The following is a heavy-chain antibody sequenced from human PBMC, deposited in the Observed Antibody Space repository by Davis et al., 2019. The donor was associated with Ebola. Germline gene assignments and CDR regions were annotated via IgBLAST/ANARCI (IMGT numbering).Heavy chain of an antibody. Sequence: ASAKVSCKASAYTFTSYYMHWLRQAPAQGLEWMGTINPSGGSTSYAQKFQGRVIMTRDTSTSTVYMELSSLRSEDTAVYYCARGYESSGYRYWGQGTLVTVSS. V-gene: IGHV1-46*03. CDR1: AYTFTSYY. CDR2: INPSGGST. CDR3: ARGYESSGYRY. D-gene: IGHD3-22*01. J-gene: IGHJ4*02.